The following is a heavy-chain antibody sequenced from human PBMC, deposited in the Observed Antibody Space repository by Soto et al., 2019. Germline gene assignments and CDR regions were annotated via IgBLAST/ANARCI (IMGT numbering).Heavy chain of an antibody. D-gene: IGHD3-16*01. CDR1: GFSFSTYG. Sequence: DVQLLESGGGLAQRGGSLRLSCAASGFSFSTYGMTWVRQAPGKGLEWVSYGGSGGSTYYADSVKGRFTISRDNSKNTLYLQRNSLRAEATAVYYCVQFRGRDYHSYYMDVWGKGTTVTVSS. CDR2: GGSGGST. CDR3: VQFRGRDYHSYYMDV. V-gene: IGHV3-23*01. J-gene: IGHJ6*03.